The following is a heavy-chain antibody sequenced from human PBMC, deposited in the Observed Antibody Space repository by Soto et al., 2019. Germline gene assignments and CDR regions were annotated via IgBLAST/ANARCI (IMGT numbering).Heavy chain of an antibody. CDR2: ISSSGSTI. V-gene: IGHV3-48*03. J-gene: IGHJ6*02. D-gene: IGHD2-2*01. CDR3: ARNLFVVVPAAFYYYYGMDV. CDR1: GFTFSSYE. Sequence: GGSLRLSCAASGFTFSSYEMNWVRQAPGKGLEWVSYISSSGSTIYYADSVKGRFTISRDNAKNSLYLQMNSLRAEDTAVYYCARNLFVVVPAAFYYYYGMDVWGQGTTVTVSS.